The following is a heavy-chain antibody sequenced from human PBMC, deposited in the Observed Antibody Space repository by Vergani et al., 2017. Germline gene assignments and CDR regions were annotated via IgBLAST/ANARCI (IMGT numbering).Heavy chain of an antibody. D-gene: IGHD5-24*01. V-gene: IGHV4-59*01. Sequence: QVQLQESGPGLVKPSETLSLTCTVSGGSISSYYWSWIRQPPGKGLEWIGYIYYSGSTNYNPSLKSRVTISVDTSKNQFALKLRSVTAADTAVYYCARDQTEMATIGLNYYYGMDVWGQGTTVTVSS. J-gene: IGHJ6*02. CDR1: GGSISSYY. CDR2: IYYSGST. CDR3: ARDQTEMATIGLNYYYGMDV.